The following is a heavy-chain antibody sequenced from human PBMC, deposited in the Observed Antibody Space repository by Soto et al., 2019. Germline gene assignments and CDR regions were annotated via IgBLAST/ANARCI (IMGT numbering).Heavy chain of an antibody. CDR1: GYTFSNYG. V-gene: IGHV1-18*01. Sequence: QVQLVQSGGEVKRPGASVKVSCKTSGYTFSNYGITWVRQAPGQPLEWLGWISLYSDGTNYAQKFQGRVSMTTDTSTTPAYMELRSLRSDDTAVYYGARVVPGADAWFGPWGQGTLVTVSS. D-gene: IGHD2-2*01. CDR3: ARVVPGADAWFGP. CDR2: ISLYSDGT. J-gene: IGHJ5*02.